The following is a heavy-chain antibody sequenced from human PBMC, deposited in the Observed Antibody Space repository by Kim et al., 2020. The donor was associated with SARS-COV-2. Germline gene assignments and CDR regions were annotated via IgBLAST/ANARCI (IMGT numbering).Heavy chain of an antibody. J-gene: IGHJ4*02. Sequence: GESLKISCEGSGYRFTNSWIVWVRQKAGKGLELMGIVHPGDSATIYNPSFQGQVTMSADQSITTAYLHWSSLEASDTAMYFCARVSGTAMVKDWGQGTLVTVSS. CDR1: GYRFTNSW. CDR3: ARVSGTAMVKD. CDR2: VHPGDSAT. D-gene: IGHD5-18*01. V-gene: IGHV5-51*01.